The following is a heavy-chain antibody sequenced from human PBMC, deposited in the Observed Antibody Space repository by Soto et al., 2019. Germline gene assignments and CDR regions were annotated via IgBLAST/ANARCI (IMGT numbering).Heavy chain of an antibody. Sequence: GGSLRLSCAASGFTFSSYAMSWVRQAPGKGLEWVSAISGSGGSTYYADSVKGRFTISRDNSKNTLYLQMNSLRAEDTAVYYCAKDTVAGTPLSDSFQHWGQGTLVTVSS. V-gene: IGHV3-23*01. CDR2: ISGSGGST. J-gene: IGHJ1*01. CDR1: GFTFSSYA. D-gene: IGHD6-19*01. CDR3: AKDTVAGTPLSDSFQH.